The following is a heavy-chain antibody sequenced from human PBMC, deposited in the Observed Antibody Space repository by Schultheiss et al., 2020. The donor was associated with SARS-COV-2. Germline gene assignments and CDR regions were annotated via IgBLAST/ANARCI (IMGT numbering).Heavy chain of an antibody. D-gene: IGHD2-2*01. Sequence: GGSLRLSCAASGFTFSGSGMHWVRQASGKGLEWVGRIRNKAHNYATAYAASMKGMFTISRDDSKNTAYLQMNSLKTEDTAVYYCSRRNSRYCSSTSCLDYWGQGILVTVSS. CDR1: GFTFSGSG. CDR2: IRNKAHNYAT. V-gene: IGHV3-73*01. J-gene: IGHJ4*02. CDR3: SRRNSRYCSSTSCLDY.